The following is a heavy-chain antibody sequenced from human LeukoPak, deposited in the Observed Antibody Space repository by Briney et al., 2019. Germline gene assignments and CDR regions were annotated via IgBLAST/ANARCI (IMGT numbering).Heavy chain of an antibody. J-gene: IGHJ5*02. CDR1: GYTLTELS. Sequence: ASVKVSCKVSGYTLTELSMHWVRQAPGKGLEWMGGFDPEDGETIYAQKFQGRVTMPEDTSTDTAYMELSSLRSEDTAVYYCATSLYCGGDCYSSDWFDPWGQGTLVTVSS. CDR3: ATSLYCGGDCYSSDWFDP. D-gene: IGHD2-21*02. CDR2: FDPEDGET. V-gene: IGHV1-24*01.